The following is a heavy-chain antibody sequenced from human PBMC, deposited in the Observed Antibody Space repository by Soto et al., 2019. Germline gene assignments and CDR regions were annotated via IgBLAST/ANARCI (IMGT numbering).Heavy chain of an antibody. CDR2: IVYSGRV. D-gene: IGHD5-18*01. V-gene: IGHV4-30-4*01. CDR3: ASELSGYRYGPGEVS. J-gene: IGHJ5*02. Sequence: SETLSLPCTVSGGSITTTNYSWCWIRQSPGAGLEWFGYIVYSGRVFYNPSFMSRVTLSLESSKNQFSLHLNSVTAADTAVYLCASELSGYRYGPGEVSWGQGILVTVSS. CDR1: GGSITTTNYS.